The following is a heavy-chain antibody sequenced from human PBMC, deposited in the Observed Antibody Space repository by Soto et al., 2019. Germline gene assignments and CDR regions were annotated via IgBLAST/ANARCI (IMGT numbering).Heavy chain of an antibody. D-gene: IGHD6-19*01. CDR2: LYYSGST. Sequence: SETLSLTCTVSGGSISSTSYYWVWIRQPPGKGLEWIGSLYYSGSTYYNPSLKSRVTISVDTSENQFSLKLSSVTAADTAVYYCARGTWLDALLFDYWGQGTLVTVSS. CDR3: ARGTWLDALLFDY. V-gene: IGHV4-39*01. CDR1: GGSISSTSYY. J-gene: IGHJ4*02.